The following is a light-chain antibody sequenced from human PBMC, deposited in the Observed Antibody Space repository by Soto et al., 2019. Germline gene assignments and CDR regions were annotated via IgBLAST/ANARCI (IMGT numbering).Light chain of an antibody. CDR1: QSVSSY. Sequence: EIVLTQSPATLSLSPGERATLSYRASQSVSSYLAWYQQKPGQAPRLLIYDASNRATGIAASFSGSRSVTDFTLTISSLETEDCAVYYCQQRSNWPPVTFGGGTKVEIK. V-gene: IGKV3-11*01. CDR2: DAS. CDR3: QQRSNWPPVT. J-gene: IGKJ4*01.